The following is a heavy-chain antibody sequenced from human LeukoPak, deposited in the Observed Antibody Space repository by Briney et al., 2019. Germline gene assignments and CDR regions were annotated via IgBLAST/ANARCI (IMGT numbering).Heavy chain of an antibody. D-gene: IGHD6-19*01. J-gene: IGHJ4*02. CDR3: ARQGTYSSAIGMGY. CDR2: IYYSGST. V-gene: IGHV4-31*11. Sequence: SQTLSLTCAVSGGSISSGGYSWSWIRQPPGKGLEWIRYIYYSGSTYYNPSLKSRVTISVDTSKDQFSLKLSSVTAADTAVYYCARQGTYSSAIGMGYWGQGTLVTVSS. CDR1: GGSISSGGYS.